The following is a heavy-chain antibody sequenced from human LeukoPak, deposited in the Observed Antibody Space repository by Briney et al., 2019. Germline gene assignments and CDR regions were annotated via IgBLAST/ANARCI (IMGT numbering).Heavy chain of an antibody. D-gene: IGHD1-14*01. CDR3: ARGPGSATGEAFDI. Sequence: SETLSLTCTVSGGSIDSYYWSCIRQPAGKGLAWIGRIYSSGTSNYNPSLRSRVTMSEDTTRNQFPMKLSSGSAANTAVYYCARGPGSATGEAFDIWGQGTMVTVSS. V-gene: IGHV4-4*07. J-gene: IGHJ3*02. CDR2: IYSSGTS. CDR1: GGSIDSYY.